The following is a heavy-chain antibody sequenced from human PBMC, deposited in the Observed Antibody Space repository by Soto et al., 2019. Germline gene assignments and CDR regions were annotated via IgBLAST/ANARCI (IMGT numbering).Heavy chain of an antibody. Sequence: PSETLSLTCTVSGGSFSISTYYWGWIRHPPGKGLEWIGSMYSGGNTYYNPSLKSRVTVSVDTSKNHFSLKLTSVTAADTAMYYCARQPYDSTGYYYGAWGQGTLVTVSS. J-gene: IGHJ5*02. CDR1: GGSFSISTYY. CDR3: ARQPYDSTGYYYGA. CDR2: MYSGGNT. V-gene: IGHV4-39*01. D-gene: IGHD3-22*01.